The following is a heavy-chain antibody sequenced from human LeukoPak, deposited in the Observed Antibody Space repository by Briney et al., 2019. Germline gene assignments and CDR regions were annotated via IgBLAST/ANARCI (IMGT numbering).Heavy chain of an antibody. Sequence: GRSLRLSCAASGFTFSSYAMHWVRQAPGKGLEWVAVISYDGSNKYYADSVKGRFTISRDNSNNTLYLQMNSLRAEDTAVYYCARGALLERFFDYWGQGTLVTVSS. CDR3: ARGALLERFFDY. CDR1: GFTFSSYA. J-gene: IGHJ4*02. V-gene: IGHV3-30-3*01. CDR2: ISYDGSNK. D-gene: IGHD1-1*01.